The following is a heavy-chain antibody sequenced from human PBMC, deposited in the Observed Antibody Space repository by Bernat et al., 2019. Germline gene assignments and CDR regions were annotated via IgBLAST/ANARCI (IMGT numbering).Heavy chain of an antibody. Sequence: QVQLVDSGGGVVQPGRSLRLSCAASGFTFSTYGMHWVRQAPGKGLEWVAVIWYDGSKNYYAYSVNGPLTISRDNSQNSLNLQMTSLRAEDTAVYYCAISQGYCSGGICYFSRTSDLFDIWSRGTMVTVSS. V-gene: IGHV3-33*01. CDR1: GFTFSTYG. J-gene: IGHJ3*02. CDR2: IWYDGSKN. D-gene: IGHD2-15*01. CDR3: AISQGYCSGGICYFSRTSDLFDI.